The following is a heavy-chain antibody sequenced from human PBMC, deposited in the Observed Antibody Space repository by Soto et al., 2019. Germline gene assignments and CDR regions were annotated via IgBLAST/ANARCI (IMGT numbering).Heavy chain of an antibody. CDR3: ASASGSYFISGWFDP. J-gene: IGHJ5*02. Sequence: GASVKVSCKASGGTFSSYAISWVRQAPGQGLEWMGGIIPIFGTANYAQKFQGRVTITADESTSTAYMELSSLRPEDTAVYYCASASGSYFISGWFDPWGQGTLVTVSS. CDR1: GGTFSSYA. CDR2: IIPIFGTA. V-gene: IGHV1-69*13. D-gene: IGHD3-10*01.